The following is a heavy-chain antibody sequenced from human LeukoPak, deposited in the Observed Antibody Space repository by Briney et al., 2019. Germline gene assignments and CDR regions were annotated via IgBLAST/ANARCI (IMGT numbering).Heavy chain of an antibody. CDR2: INHSGST. CDR1: GGSFRGYY. V-gene: IGHV4-34*01. Sequence: SETLSLTCAVYGGSFRGYYWSWIRQPPGKGLEWIGEINHSGSTNYSPSLKSRVTFSVDTSKNQFSLRLSSVTASDTAVYYCARGAALGIAARRVLDSWGQGALVTVSS. D-gene: IGHD6-6*01. J-gene: IGHJ4*02. CDR3: ARGAALGIAARRVLDS.